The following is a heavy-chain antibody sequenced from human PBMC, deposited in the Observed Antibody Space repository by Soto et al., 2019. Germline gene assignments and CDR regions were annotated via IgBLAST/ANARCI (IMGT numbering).Heavy chain of an antibody. J-gene: IGHJ4*02. V-gene: IGHV1-3*04. Sequence: ASLXVSCNPSEYTSTSYLIYWVRQAPAQRLERMGWINTGNGDTKYPQKFQGRVTITRDTSGSTAYMELSSLTSEDSAVYYCASGNCGYVCYHDYWGQGTLVTISS. CDR2: INTGNGDT. CDR1: EYTSTSYL. D-gene: IGHD2-21*01. CDR3: ASGNCGYVCYHDY.